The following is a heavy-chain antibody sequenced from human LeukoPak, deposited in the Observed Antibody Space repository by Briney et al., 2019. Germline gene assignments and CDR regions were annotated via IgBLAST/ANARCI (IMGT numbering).Heavy chain of an antibody. CDR2: INHSGST. D-gene: IGHD2-21*01. Sequence: PSETLSLTCAVYGGSLSAYYWSWIRQSPGKGLEWIGEINHSGSTNFNPPLKSRFTISVDASKNQFSLRLSSVTAADTALYYCARSGRIRDSTAPRYFYYMDVWGTGTTVTVSS. J-gene: IGHJ6*03. CDR1: GGSLSAYY. CDR3: ARSGRIRDSTAPRYFYYMDV. V-gene: IGHV4-34*01.